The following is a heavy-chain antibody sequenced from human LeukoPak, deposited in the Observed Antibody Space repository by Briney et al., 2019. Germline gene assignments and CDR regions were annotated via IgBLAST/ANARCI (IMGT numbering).Heavy chain of an antibody. D-gene: IGHD5-18*01. CDR3: ARDLSGIAGYTYGRGIDY. V-gene: IGHV1-18*01. CDR2: ISGYNGNT. CDR1: GHTFTSYG. Sequence: ASVKVSCKASGHTFTSYGISWVRQAPGQGLEWMGWISGYNGNTNYAQKFQGRVTMTTDTSTSTAYMELRSLRSDDTAVYYCARDLSGIAGYTYGRGIDYWGQGTLVTVSS. J-gene: IGHJ4*02.